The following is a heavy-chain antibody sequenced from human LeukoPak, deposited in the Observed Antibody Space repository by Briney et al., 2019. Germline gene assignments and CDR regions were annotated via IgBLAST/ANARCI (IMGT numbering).Heavy chain of an antibody. CDR3: AKGGGGVLAS. V-gene: IGHV3-21*01. CDR2: ISSSSSYI. J-gene: IGHJ4*02. CDR1: GFTFSSYS. D-gene: IGHD3-16*01. Sequence: GGSLRLSCAASGFTFSSYSMNWVRQAPGKGLEWVSSISSSSSYIYYADSVKGRSTISRDNAKNSLYLQMNSLRAEDTAVYYCAKGGGGVLASWGQGTLVTVSS.